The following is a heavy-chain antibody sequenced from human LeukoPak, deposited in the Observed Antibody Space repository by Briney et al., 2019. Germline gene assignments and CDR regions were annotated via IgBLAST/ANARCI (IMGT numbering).Heavy chain of an antibody. CDR2: ISWNSGSI. CDR3: AKGGYSLGSWFDP. V-gene: IGHV3-9*01. Sequence: PGRSLRLSCAASGFTFDDYAMHWVRQAPGKGLGWVSGISWNSGSIGYADSVKGRFTISRDNAKNSLYLQMNSLRAEDTALYYCAKGGYSLGSWFDPWGQGTLVTVSS. J-gene: IGHJ5*02. CDR1: GFTFDDYA. D-gene: IGHD5-18*01.